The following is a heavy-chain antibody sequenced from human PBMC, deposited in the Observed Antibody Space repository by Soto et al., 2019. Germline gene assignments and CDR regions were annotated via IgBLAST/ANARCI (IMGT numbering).Heavy chain of an antibody. J-gene: IGHJ1*01. V-gene: IGHV1-18*01. CDR3: AREVWETYYYDSSGRTGEYFQH. CDR2: ISAYNGNT. Sequence: ASVKVSCKASGYTFTSYGISWVRQAPGQGLEWMGWISAYNGNTNYAQKLQGRVTMTTDTSTSTAYMELRSLRSDDTAVCYCAREVWETYYYDSSGRTGEYFQHWGQGTLVTVSS. D-gene: IGHD3-22*01. CDR1: GYTFTSYG.